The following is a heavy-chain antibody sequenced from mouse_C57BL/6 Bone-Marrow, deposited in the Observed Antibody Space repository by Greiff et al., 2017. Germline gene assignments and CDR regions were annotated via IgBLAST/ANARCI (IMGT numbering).Heavy chain of an antibody. V-gene: IGHV2-2*01. CDR2: IWSGGST. CDR1: GFSLTSYG. D-gene: IGHD1-1*01. J-gene: IGHJ4*01. CDR3: ARGCYDGSRLYYYAMDY. Sequence: VQLQQSGPGLVQPSQSLSITCTVSGFSLTSYGVHWVRQSPGKGLEWLGVIWSGGSTDYNAAFISRLSISKDNSKSQVFFKMHSLQADDTAIYYCARGCYDGSRLYYYAMDYWGQGTSVTVSS.